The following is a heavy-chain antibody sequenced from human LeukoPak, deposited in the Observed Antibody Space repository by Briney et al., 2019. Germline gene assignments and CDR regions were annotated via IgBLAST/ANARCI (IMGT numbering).Heavy chain of an antibody. J-gene: IGHJ4*02. CDR1: GFTFSNYA. CDR3: AKGAVTSTRSFDY. D-gene: IGHD6-19*01. Sequence: GGSLRLSCAASGFTFSNYAMSWVRQAPGKGLEWVSIISASGGTTYYAGSVKGRFTFSRDNSKNTLFLQMNSLRAEDTAVYYCAKGAVTSTRSFDYWGQGTLGTVSS. CDR2: ISASGGTT. V-gene: IGHV3-23*01.